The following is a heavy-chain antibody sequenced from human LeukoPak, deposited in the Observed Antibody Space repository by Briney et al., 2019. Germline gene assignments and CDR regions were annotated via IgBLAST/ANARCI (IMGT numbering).Heavy chain of an antibody. Sequence: KPSETLSLTCAVYGGSFSGYYWGWIRQPPGKGLEWIGEINHSGSTNYNPSLKSRVTISVDTSKNQFSLKLSSVTAADTAVYYCARSSGWNYYDSSGYYYLTTGEGSFDYWGQGTLVTVSS. J-gene: IGHJ4*02. CDR2: INHSGST. CDR1: GGSFSGYY. CDR3: ARSSGWNYYDSSGYYYLTTGEGSFDY. V-gene: IGHV4-34*01. D-gene: IGHD3-22*01.